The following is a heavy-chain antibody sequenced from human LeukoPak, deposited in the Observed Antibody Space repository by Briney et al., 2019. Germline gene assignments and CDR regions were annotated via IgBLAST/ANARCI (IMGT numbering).Heavy chain of an antibody. CDR1: GGSISSYY. J-gene: IGHJ4*02. D-gene: IGHD6-13*01. Sequence: PSETLSLTCTVSGGSISSYYWSWIRQPAGKGLEWIGYIYYSGSTYYNPSLKSRVTISVDTSKNQFSLKLSSVTAADTAVYYCARVGAGMGSSSWYKKNTYFDYWGQGTLVTVSS. CDR3: ARVGAGMGSSSWYKKNTYFDY. V-gene: IGHV4-59*01. CDR2: IYYSGST.